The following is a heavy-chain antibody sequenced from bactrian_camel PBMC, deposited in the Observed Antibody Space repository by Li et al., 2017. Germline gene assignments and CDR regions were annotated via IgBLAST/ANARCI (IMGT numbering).Heavy chain of an antibody. CDR3: ATGRTWYWN. V-gene: IGHV3S63*01. CDR1: YSISSFC. Sequence: HVQLVESGGGSAQAGGSLTLSCEYSISSFCMGWFRQAPGKEREGVACLYPSGSTFYTDSVKGRFTISRDNAKNTVYLQMNTLKSEDTALYYCATGRTWYWNWGQGTQVTVS. D-gene: IGHD1*01. J-gene: IGHJ4*01. CDR2: LYPSGST.